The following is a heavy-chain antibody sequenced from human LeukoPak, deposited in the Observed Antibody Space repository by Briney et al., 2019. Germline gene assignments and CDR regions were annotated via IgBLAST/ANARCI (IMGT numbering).Heavy chain of an antibody. CDR2: IYSGGST. J-gene: IGHJ4*02. Sequence: GGSLRLSCAASGFTVSSNYMSWVRQAPGKGLEWVSVIYSGGSTYYADSVKGRFTTSRDNSKNTLYLQMNSLRAEDTAVYYCPKSGYNRFDYWGQGTLVTVSS. V-gene: IGHV3-66*01. CDR1: GFTVSSNY. D-gene: IGHD5-24*01. CDR3: PKSGYNRFDY.